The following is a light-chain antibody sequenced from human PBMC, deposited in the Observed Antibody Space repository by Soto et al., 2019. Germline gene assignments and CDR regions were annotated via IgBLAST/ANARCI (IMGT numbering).Light chain of an antibody. CDR1: SSYIGPYDH. CDR3: SSYAGNSIYV. Sequence: QSVLTQPRSVSGSPGQSVTISCTRTSSYIGPYDHVAWYQQHPGKAPKLIIFAVSKRPSGVPDRFSGSKSGNTASLTISGLQAEDEADYYCSSYAGNSIYVFATGTKLTV. V-gene: IGLV2-11*01. J-gene: IGLJ1*01. CDR2: AVS.